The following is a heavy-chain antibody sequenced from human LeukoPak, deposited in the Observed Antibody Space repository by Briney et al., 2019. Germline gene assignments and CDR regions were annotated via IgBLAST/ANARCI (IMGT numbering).Heavy chain of an antibody. J-gene: IGHJ1*01. V-gene: IGHV1-18*01. CDR2: ISAYNGNT. D-gene: IGHD2-2*01. CDR3: ARGGDIVVVPAASRGYFQH. CDR1: GYTFTSYG. Sequence: ASVKVSCKASGYTFTSYGISWVRQAPGQGLEWMGWISAYNGNTNYAQKLQGRVTMTTDTSTSTAYMELRSLRSDDTAVYYCARGGDIVVVPAASRGYFQHWGQGTLVTVSS.